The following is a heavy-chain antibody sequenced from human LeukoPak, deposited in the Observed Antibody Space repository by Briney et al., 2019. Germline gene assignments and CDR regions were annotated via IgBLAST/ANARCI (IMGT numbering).Heavy chain of an antibody. Sequence: ASVKVSCKASGYTFTSYYMHWVRQAPGQGLEWMGIINPSGGSTSYAQKFQGRVTMTRDTSTSTVYMELSSLRSEDTAVYYCARAAMVYYYYYYMDVWGKGTTVTVSS. J-gene: IGHJ6*03. CDR1: GYTFTSYY. CDR3: ARAAMVYYYYYYMDV. V-gene: IGHV1-46*01. D-gene: IGHD5-18*01. CDR2: INPSGGST.